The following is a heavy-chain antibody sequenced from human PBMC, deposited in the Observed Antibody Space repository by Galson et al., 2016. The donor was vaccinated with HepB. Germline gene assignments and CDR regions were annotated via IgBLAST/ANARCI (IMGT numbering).Heavy chain of an antibody. J-gene: IGHJ6*02. CDR1: GFTFSSYN. D-gene: IGHD1-1*01. Sequence: SLRLSCAASGFTFSSYNMNWVRQAPGKGLEWVSSMSGNSRYIYYADSVQGRFTISRDNAKNSLYLQMDSLRAEDTAVYYCARGPYKWNPDNYGMDVWGQGTTVTVSS. CDR2: MSGNSRYI. CDR3: ARGPYKWNPDNYGMDV. V-gene: IGHV3-21*01.